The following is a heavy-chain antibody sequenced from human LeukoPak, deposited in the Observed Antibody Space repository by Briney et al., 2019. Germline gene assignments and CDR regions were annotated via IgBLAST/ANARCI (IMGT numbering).Heavy chain of an antibody. CDR2: IYYTGST. Sequence: PSETLSLTCAVSGASISGSGYYLGWIRQPPGKGLEWIGNIYYTGSTYYNASLQSRVTISIDMSKNQFSLRLSSVTVADTAVYYCARASYSYDINGWVPFDYWGQGTLVTVSS. CDR3: ARASYSYDINGWVPFDY. D-gene: IGHD3-22*01. J-gene: IGHJ4*02. V-gene: IGHV4-39*01. CDR1: GASISGSGYY.